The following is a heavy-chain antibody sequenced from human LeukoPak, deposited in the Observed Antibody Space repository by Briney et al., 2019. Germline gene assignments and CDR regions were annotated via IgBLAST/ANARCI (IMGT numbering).Heavy chain of an antibody. CDR2: IRYDGSDK. J-gene: IGHJ4*02. CDR3: ARGEYGSGSYHIDY. D-gene: IGHD3-10*01. Sequence: GGSLRLSCAASGFTFSSSGMHWVRQVSGKGLEWVAFIRYDGSDKYYADSVKGRFTISRDNAKNSLYLQMNSLRAEDTAVYYCARGEYGSGSYHIDYWGQGTLVTVSS. CDR1: GFTFSSSG. V-gene: IGHV3-30*02.